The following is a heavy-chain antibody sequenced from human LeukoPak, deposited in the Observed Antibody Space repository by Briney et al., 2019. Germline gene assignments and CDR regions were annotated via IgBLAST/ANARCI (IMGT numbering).Heavy chain of an antibody. V-gene: IGHV3-43*02. CDR1: GINFADYA. CDR2: ISGDGRDA. Sequence: GGSLRLSCVVSGINFADYAMHWVRHPPGKGLEWVSLISGDGRDAYYGDFVKGRFTISRDNINNSLYLQMNNLRTEDTALYYCAKDRVLAYQDTADSFDMCGQGTVVTVSS. J-gene: IGHJ3*02. D-gene: IGHD2-21*01. CDR3: AKDRVLAYQDTADSFDM.